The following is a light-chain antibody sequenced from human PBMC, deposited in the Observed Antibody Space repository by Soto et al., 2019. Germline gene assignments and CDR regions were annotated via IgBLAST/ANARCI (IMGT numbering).Light chain of an antibody. CDR2: DVT. J-gene: IGLJ1*01. Sequence: QSVLTQPASVSGSPGQSITISCTGTSSDVGNNNYVSWYQQNPGKAPKVMICDVTNRPSGVSNRFSGSKSGNTASLTISGLQAEDDADYYCSSFTGSSYVFGTGTKLTVL. CDR3: SSFTGSSYV. CDR1: SSDVGNNNY. V-gene: IGLV2-14*01.